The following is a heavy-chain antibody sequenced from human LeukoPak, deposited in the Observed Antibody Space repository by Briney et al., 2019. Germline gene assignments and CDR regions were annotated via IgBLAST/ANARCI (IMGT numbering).Heavy chain of an antibody. CDR3: AKELAVAGTRPRGFDY. CDR1: GYTFTSYG. CDR2: INPNSGGT. D-gene: IGHD6-19*01. V-gene: IGHV1-2*02. J-gene: IGHJ4*02. Sequence: ASVKVSCKASGYTFTSYGISWVRQAPGQGLEWMGWINPNSGGTNYAQKFQGRVTMTRDTSISTAYMELSRLRSDDTAVYYCAKELAVAGTRPRGFDYWGQGTLVTVSS.